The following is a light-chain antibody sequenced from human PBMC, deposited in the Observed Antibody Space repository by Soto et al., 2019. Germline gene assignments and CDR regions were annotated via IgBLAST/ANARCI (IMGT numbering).Light chain of an antibody. J-gene: IGKJ5*01. CDR3: QQYGGSQIT. V-gene: IGKV3-20*01. CDR2: GAS. CDR1: QSVSRR. Sequence: EVVLTQSPGTLSLSPGGRATLSCRASQSVSRRLAWYQQRPGQSPRLLISGASMRASGVPVRFIGSGSGTDFTLTITRLEPEDFAVYYCQQYGGSQITFGLGTRLEIK.